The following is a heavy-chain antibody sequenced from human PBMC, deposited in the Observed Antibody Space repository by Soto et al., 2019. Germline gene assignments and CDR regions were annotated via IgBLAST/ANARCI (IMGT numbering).Heavy chain of an antibody. CDR2: IYPGDSDT. V-gene: IGHV5-51*03. Sequence: PRGSLKISGKGSGCNFTSYWIGWVRQMPGKGLEWMGIIYPGDSDTRYSPSFQGQVTISADKSISTAYLQWSSLKASDTAMYYCARGHQQLATRYYYYYGMDVWGQGTTVTVSS. CDR3: ARGHQQLATRYYYYYGMDV. D-gene: IGHD6-13*01. J-gene: IGHJ6*02. CDR1: GCNFTSYW.